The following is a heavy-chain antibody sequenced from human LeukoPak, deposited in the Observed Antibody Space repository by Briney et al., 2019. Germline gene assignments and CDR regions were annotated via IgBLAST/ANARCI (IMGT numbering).Heavy chain of an antibody. CDR2: IKSKTEGGTT. D-gene: IGHD3-3*01. V-gene: IGHV3-15*01. CDR3: TTTFPRYDFWRGYYQSDFDY. CDR1: GFTFSNAW. J-gene: IGHJ4*02. Sequence: GRSLTLSRAASGFTFSNAWMSCVSQAPGKGLEWDGRIKSKTEGGTTDYAAAVKGRFTISRDDSKNTLYLQMNSLKTEDTAVYYCTTTFPRYDFWRGYYQSDFDYWGQGTLVTVSS.